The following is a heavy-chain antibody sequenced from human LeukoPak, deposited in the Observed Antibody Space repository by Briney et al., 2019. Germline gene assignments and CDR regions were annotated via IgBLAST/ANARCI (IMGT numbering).Heavy chain of an antibody. Sequence: SETLSLTCTISGGSISSGDYYWSWIRQPPGKGLEWIGYIYHSGSTHFNPSLKSRVTISVDTSKNQFSQKLSSVTAADTAVYFCARGPDSSGYYYFDYWGQGTLVTVSS. CDR2: IYHSGST. CDR3: ARGPDSSGYYYFDY. V-gene: IGHV4-30-4*01. J-gene: IGHJ4*02. D-gene: IGHD3-22*01. CDR1: GGSISSGDYY.